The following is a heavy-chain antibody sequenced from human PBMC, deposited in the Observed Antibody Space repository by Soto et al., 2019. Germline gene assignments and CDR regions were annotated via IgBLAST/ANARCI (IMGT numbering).Heavy chain of an antibody. CDR3: ARDAGYCSSTSCYGVMDV. J-gene: IGHJ6*02. CDR2: IIPIFGTA. CDR1: GGTFSSYA. Sequence: QVQLVQSGAEVKKPGSSVKVSCKASGGTFSSYAISWVRQAPGQGLEWMGGIIPIFGTANYAQKFQGRVTITADKSTSTEYMELSSLRSEDTAVYYCARDAGYCSSTSCYGVMDVWGQGTTVTVSS. D-gene: IGHD2-2*01. V-gene: IGHV1-69*06.